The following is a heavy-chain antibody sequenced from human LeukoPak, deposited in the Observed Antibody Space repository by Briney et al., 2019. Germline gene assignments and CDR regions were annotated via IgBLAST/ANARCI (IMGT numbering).Heavy chain of an antibody. D-gene: IGHD5-24*01. Sequence: SETLSLTCTVSGASISTSAYYWGWIRQPPGKGLDWIGNIYYSGSTYYNPSLKSRVTISVDSSKNQFSLRLSSVTTANTAVYYCAKSDGYGLIDYWGQGTLVTVSS. CDR2: IYYSGST. V-gene: IGHV4-39*01. J-gene: IGHJ4*02. CDR3: AKSDGYGLIDY. CDR1: GASISTSAYY.